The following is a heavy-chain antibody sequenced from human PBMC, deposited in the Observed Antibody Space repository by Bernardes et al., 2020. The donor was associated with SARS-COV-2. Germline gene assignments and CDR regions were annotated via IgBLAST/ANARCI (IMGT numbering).Heavy chain of an antibody. CDR2: ISGSGGST. D-gene: IGHD6-13*01. CDR1: GFTFSSYA. J-gene: IGHJ4*02. V-gene: IGHV3-23*01. CDR3: AKDSAALSIAAAGPRDY. Sequence: GGSLRLSCAASGFTFSSYAMSWVRQAPGKGLEWVSAISGSGGSTYYADSVKGRFTISRDNSKNTLYLQMNSLRAEDTAVYYCAKDSAALSIAAAGPRDYWGQGTLVTVSS.